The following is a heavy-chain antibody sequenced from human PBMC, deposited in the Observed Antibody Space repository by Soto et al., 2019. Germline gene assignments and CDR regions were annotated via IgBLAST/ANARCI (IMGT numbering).Heavy chain of an antibody. CDR1: GYTLTELS. CDR2: FDPEDGET. CDR3: ATDSRAVVTAIGFDY. V-gene: IGHV1-24*01. Sequence: GASVKVSCKVSGYTLTELSMHWVRQAPGKGLEWMGGFDPEDGETIYAQKFQGRVTMTEDTSTDTAYMELSSLRSEDTAVYYCATDSRAVVTAIGFDYWGQGTLVTVSS. D-gene: IGHD2-21*02. J-gene: IGHJ4*02.